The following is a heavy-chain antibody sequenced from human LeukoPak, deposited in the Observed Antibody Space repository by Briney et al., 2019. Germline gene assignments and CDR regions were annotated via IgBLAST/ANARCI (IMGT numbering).Heavy chain of an antibody. V-gene: IGHV1-18*01. D-gene: IGHD6-19*01. Sequence: ASVKVSCKASGYTFTSYGISWVRQAPGQGLEWMGWISAYNGNTNYAQKLQGRVTMTTDTSTSTAYMELRSLRSDDTAVYYCARDLSDIAVAGHGGDYWGQGTLVTVSS. CDR1: GYTFTSYG. CDR2: ISAYNGNT. CDR3: ARDLSDIAVAGHGGDY. J-gene: IGHJ4*02.